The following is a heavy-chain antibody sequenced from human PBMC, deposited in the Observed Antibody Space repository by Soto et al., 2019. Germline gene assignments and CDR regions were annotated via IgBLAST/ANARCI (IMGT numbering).Heavy chain of an antibody. V-gene: IGHV4-34*01. CDR1: GGSFSGYY. J-gene: IGHJ6*02. CDR2: INHSGST. CDR3: ARGLISDV. Sequence: SETLSLTCAVYGGSFSGYYWSWIRQPPGKGLEWIGEINHSGSTNYNPSLKSRVTISVDTSKNQFSLKLSSVTAADTAVYYCARGLISDVCCQGTTVTVSS.